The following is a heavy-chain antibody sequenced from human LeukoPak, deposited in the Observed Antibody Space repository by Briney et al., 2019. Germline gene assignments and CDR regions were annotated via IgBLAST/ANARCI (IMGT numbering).Heavy chain of an antibody. CDR1: GYTFTGYY. D-gene: IGHD1-26*01. CDR3: VRERVGATRWVFDY. J-gene: IGHJ4*02. CDR2: IYPNSGGT. Sequence: ASVKVSCKASGYTFTGYYMHWVRQAPGQGLEWMGWIYPNSGGTNYAQKFQGWVTMTRDTSISTAYMELSRPRSDDTAVYYCVRERVGATRWVFDYWGQGTLVTVSS. V-gene: IGHV1-2*04.